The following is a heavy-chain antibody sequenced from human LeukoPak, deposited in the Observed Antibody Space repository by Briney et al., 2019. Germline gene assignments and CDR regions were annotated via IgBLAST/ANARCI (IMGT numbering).Heavy chain of an antibody. V-gene: IGHV4-38-2*02. CDR1: GYSISSGFY. Sequence: KPSETLSLTCTVSGYSISSGFYWGWIRQPPGKGLEWIGSIYHSESTYYNPSLNSRVTISVDTSKNQFSLKLSSVTAADTAVYYCARGSVLTTVVTRVNYLFWAVDYWGQGTLVTVSS. J-gene: IGHJ4*02. CDR2: IYHSEST. D-gene: IGHD4-23*01. CDR3: ARGSVLTTVVTRVNYLFWAVDY.